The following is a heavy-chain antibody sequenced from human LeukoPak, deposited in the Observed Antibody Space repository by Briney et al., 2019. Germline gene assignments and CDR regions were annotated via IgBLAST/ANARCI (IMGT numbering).Heavy chain of an antibody. CDR1: GGSFSGYY. J-gene: IGHJ6*02. V-gene: IGHV4-34*01. Sequence: SETLSLTCAVYGGSFSGYYWSWIRQPPGKGLEWIGEINHSGSTNYNPSLKSRVTISVDTSKNQFSLKLSSVTAADTAVYYCATYCSVTSCYPYYYYGMDVWGQGTTVTVSS. CDR2: INHSGST. D-gene: IGHD2-2*01. CDR3: ATYCSVTSCYPYYYYGMDV.